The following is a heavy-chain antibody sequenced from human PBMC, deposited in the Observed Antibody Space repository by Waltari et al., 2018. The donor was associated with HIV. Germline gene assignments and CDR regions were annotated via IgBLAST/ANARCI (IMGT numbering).Heavy chain of an antibody. CDR1: GFTFSSYS. D-gene: IGHD6-6*01. V-gene: IGHV3-21*01. J-gene: IGHJ3*02. Sequence: EVQLVESGGGLVKPGGSLRLSCAASGFTFSSYSMNWVRQAPGKGLGWVSSISSSSSYIYYADSVKGRFTISRDNAKNSLYLQMNSLRAEDTAVYYCASWASPGVGLSSGAFDIWGQGTMVTVSS. CDR2: ISSSSSYI. CDR3: ASWASPGVGLSSGAFDI.